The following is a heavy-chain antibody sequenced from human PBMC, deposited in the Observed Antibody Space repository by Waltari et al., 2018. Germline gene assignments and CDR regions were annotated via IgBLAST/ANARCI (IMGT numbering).Heavy chain of an antibody. CDR1: GFSFSIYA. V-gene: IGHV3-23*01. Sequence: EVQLLESGGGLVQPGGSLRLSCAASGFSFSIYAMTWVRQAPGKGLEWLSGLWGNSERADYADSVQGRFTISRDNAKSTLYLQMNSLRAEDTAIYYCGKQHKAGRWSLDYWGQGTLVTVSP. CDR3: GKQHKAGRWSLDY. J-gene: IGHJ4*02. D-gene: IGHD2-15*01. CDR2: LWGNSERA.